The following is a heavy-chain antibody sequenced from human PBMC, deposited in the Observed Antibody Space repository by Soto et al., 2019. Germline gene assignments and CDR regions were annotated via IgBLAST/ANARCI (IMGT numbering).Heavy chain of an antibody. D-gene: IGHD3-22*01. J-gene: IGHJ4*02. CDR3: ARGYYYDSGYFDY. CDR1: GGSVSSGSYF. Sequence: PSETLSLTCIVSGGSVSSGSYFWSWIRQPPGKGLEWIGYIYYSGSTYYNPSLKSRVTISVDTSKNQFSLKLSSVTAADTAVYYCARGYYYDSGYFDYWGQGTLVTVSS. CDR2: IYYSGST. V-gene: IGHV4-61*01.